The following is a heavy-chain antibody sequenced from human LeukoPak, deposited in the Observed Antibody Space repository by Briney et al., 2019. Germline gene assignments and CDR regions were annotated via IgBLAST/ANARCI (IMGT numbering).Heavy chain of an antibody. Sequence: SETLSLTCTVSGGSINSYYWSWIRQPPGKGLEWIGYMYYTGSTNYNPSLKSRVTISVDTSKSHFSLKLSSVTAADTAVYYCAREKVIPAAGYFDYWGQGTLVTVSS. CDR3: AREKVIPAAGYFDY. J-gene: IGHJ4*02. CDR1: GGSINSYY. CDR2: MYYTGST. V-gene: IGHV4-59*12. D-gene: IGHD2-2*01.